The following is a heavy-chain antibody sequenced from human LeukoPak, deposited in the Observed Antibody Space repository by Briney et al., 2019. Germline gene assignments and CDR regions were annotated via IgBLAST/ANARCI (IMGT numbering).Heavy chain of an antibody. J-gene: IGHJ4*02. CDR3: AKDSQWLVPASFDY. CDR1: GFTVSSNY. V-gene: IGHV3-53*01. D-gene: IGHD6-19*01. CDR2: IYSGGST. Sequence: GGSLRLSCAASGFTVSSNYMSWVRQAPGKGLEWVSVIYSGGSTYYADSVKGRFTISRDNSKNTLYLQMNSLRAEDTAVYYCAKDSQWLVPASFDYWGQGTLVTVSS.